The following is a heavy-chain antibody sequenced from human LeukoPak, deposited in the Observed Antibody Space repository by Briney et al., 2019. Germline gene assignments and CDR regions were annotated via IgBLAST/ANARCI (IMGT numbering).Heavy chain of an antibody. V-gene: IGHV3-53*01. D-gene: IGHD3-22*01. CDR3: ARELYYYHSSGYYDY. Sequence: GGSLRLSCAASGFTVSSNYMSWVRQAPGKGLEWVSVIYSGGSTYYADSVKGRFTISRDNSKNTLYLQMNSLRAEDTAVYYCARELYYYHSSGYYDYWGQGTLVTVSS. CDR2: IYSGGST. CDR1: GFTVSSNY. J-gene: IGHJ4*02.